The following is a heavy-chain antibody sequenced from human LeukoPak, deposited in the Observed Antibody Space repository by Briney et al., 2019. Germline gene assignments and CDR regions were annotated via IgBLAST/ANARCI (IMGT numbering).Heavy chain of an antibody. CDR3: AREGDCGGDCYPEYFQH. CDR1: GYTFTSYG. Sequence: ASVKVSCKASGYTFTSYGISWVRQAPGQGLEWMGWISAYNGNTNYAQKLQDRVTMTTDTSTSTAYMELRSLRSDDTAVYYCAREGDCGGDCYPEYFQHWGQGTLVTVSS. D-gene: IGHD2-21*02. CDR2: ISAYNGNT. V-gene: IGHV1-18*01. J-gene: IGHJ1*01.